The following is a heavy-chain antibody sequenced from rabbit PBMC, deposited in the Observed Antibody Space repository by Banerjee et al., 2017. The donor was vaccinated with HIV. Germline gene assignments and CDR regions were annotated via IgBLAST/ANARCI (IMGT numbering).Heavy chain of an antibody. J-gene: IGHJ4*01. CDR3: ARDLTGVTGWNFNL. CDR1: GSDISSNA. D-gene: IGHD7-1*01. Sequence: QEQLVESGGGLVQPEGSLTLTCKASGSDISSNAMCWVRQAPGKGLEWIACINTSSGNTVYATWAKGRFTISKTSWTTVTLQMTSLTAADTATYFCARDLTGVTGWNFNLWGQGTLVTVS. V-gene: IGHV1S45*01. CDR2: INTSSGNT.